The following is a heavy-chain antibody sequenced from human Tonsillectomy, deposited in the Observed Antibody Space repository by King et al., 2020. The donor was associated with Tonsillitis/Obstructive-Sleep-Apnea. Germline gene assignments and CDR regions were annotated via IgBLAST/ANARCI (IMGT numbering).Heavy chain of an antibody. CDR1: GGSISSYY. V-gene: IGHV4-59*01. CDR3: ARDPYDFWSGSTRAYDI. D-gene: IGHD3-3*01. Sequence: LQLQESGPGLVKPSETLSLTCTVSGGSISSYYWSWIRQPPGKGLEWIGYMYNSVSANSNPSLKSRVTISVDTSKHQFSLKLSSVTAADTAVYYCARDPYDFWSGSTRAYDIWGQGTMVTVSS. CDR2: MYNSVSA. J-gene: IGHJ3*02.